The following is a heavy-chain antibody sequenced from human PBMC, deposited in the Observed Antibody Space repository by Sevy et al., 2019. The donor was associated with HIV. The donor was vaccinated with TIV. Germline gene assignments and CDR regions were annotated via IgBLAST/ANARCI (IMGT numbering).Heavy chain of an antibody. CDR2: ISWNSGSI. Sequence: GGSLRLSCAASGFTFDDYAMHWVRQAPGKGLEWVSGISWNSGSIGYADSVKGRFTISRDNAKNSLYLQMNSLRAEDTALYYCAKDIAAAGTWLTSMDVWGQGTTVTVSS. D-gene: IGHD6-13*01. J-gene: IGHJ6*02. V-gene: IGHV3-9*01. CDR1: GFTFDDYA. CDR3: AKDIAAAGTWLTSMDV.